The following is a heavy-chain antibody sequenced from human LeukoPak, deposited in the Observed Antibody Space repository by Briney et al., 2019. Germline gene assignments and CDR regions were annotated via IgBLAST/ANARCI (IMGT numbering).Heavy chain of an antibody. CDR2: ISGSGDST. CDR3: AKDRIASPPQGRFDP. J-gene: IGHJ5*02. Sequence: GGSLRLSCAASGFTFSSYAMSWVRQAPGKGLEWVSAISGSGDSTYYADSVKGRFTISRDNSQNTLYLQMNSLGAEDTAIYYCAKDRIASPPQGRFDPWGQGTLVTVSS. CDR1: GFTFSSYA. D-gene: IGHD6-6*01. V-gene: IGHV3-23*01.